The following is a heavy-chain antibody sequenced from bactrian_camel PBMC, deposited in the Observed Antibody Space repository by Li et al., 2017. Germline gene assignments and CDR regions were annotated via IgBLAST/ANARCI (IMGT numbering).Heavy chain of an antibody. CDR3: ATDLESGSSYRGYFGY. J-gene: IGHJ6*01. V-gene: IGHV3S9*01. Sequence: HVQLVESGGGSVQAGGSLKLPCVASGFSFRGQVVAWIHQVPGKGLEWVSTLYGDGTSTRYASSVKGRFTISGDNAKNMAYLHMNNLKSEDTALYYCATDLESGSSYRGYFGYWDQGTQVTVS. D-gene: IGHD6*01. CDR2: LYGDGTST. CDR1: GFSFRGQV.